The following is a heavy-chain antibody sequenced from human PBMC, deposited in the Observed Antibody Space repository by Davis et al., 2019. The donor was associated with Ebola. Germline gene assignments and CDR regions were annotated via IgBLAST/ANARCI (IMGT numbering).Heavy chain of an antibody. CDR1: GYTFTSYA. J-gene: IGHJ6*02. V-gene: IGHV1-3*01. CDR3: ARDSGYCTGGVCYSPYYYGMDV. Sequence: ASVKVSCKASGYTFTSYAMHWVRQAPGQRLEWMGWINAGNGNTKYSQKFQGRVTITRDTSASTAYMELRSLRSDDTAVYYCARDSGYCTGGVCYSPYYYGMDVWGQGTTVTVSS. D-gene: IGHD2-8*02. CDR2: INAGNGNT.